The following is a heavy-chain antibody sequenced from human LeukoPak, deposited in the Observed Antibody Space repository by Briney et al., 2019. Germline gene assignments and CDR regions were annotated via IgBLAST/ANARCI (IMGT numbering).Heavy chain of an antibody. J-gene: IGHJ5*02. CDR1: GGSLSSYY. Sequence: SETLSLTCTVSGGSLSSYYWSWIRQPAGKGLEWIGRIYTSGSTNYNPSLKSRVTMSVDTSKNQFSLKLSSVTAADTAVYYCARGRDSSGWYWWFDPWGQGTLVTVSS. CDR3: ARGRDSSGWYWWFDP. V-gene: IGHV4-4*07. D-gene: IGHD6-19*01. CDR2: IYTSGST.